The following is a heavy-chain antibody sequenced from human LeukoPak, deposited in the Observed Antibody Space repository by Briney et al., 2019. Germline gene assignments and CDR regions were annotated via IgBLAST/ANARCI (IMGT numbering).Heavy chain of an antibody. CDR1: GFTFDDYA. CDR3: AKGQLLDNWFDP. Sequence: GRSLRLSCAASGFTFDDYAMHWVRQAPGKGLEWVSGISWNSGSIGYADSVEGRFTISRDNAKNSLYLQMNSLRAEDTALYYCAKGQLLDNWFDPWGQGTLVTVSS. V-gene: IGHV3-9*01. D-gene: IGHD1-26*01. CDR2: ISWNSGSI. J-gene: IGHJ5*02.